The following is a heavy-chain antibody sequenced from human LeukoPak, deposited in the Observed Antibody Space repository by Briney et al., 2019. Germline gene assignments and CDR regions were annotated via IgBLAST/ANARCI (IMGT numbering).Heavy chain of an antibody. CDR1: GFTFSSYA. Sequence: GSLRLSCAASGFTFSSYAMSWIRQPPGKGLEWIGEINHSGSTNYNPSLKSRVTISVDTSKNQFSLKLNSVTAADTAVYYCARIDYWGQGTLVTVSS. CDR3: ARIDY. V-gene: IGHV4-34*01. CDR2: INHSGST. J-gene: IGHJ4*02.